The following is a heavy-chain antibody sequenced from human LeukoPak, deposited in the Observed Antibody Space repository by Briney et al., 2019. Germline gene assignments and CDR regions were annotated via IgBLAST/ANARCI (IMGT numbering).Heavy chain of an antibody. Sequence: SETLSLTCTVSGGSISGYYWSWIRQPAGKGLEWIGRIYTTGYSNYNPSLQSRVTMSVDTSKNQFSLRLTSVTAADTAVYYCARDRRYFDSSGFYSWFDPWGQGTLVTVSS. CDR3: ARDRRYFDSSGFYSWFDP. V-gene: IGHV4-4*07. CDR2: IYTTGYS. D-gene: IGHD3-22*01. CDR1: GGSISGYY. J-gene: IGHJ5*02.